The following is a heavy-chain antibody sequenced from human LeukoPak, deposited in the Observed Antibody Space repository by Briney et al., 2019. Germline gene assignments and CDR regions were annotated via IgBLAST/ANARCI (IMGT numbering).Heavy chain of an antibody. CDR1: GGSISSDDW. CDR3: ARGSRELYYFDY. Sequence: SGTLSLTCAVSGGSISSDDWWSWVRQPPGKGLEWIGYIYYSGSIKYNPSLKSRVTISVDASKTQFSPKLNSVTAADTAVYYCARGSRELYYFDYWGQGTLVTVSS. V-gene: IGHV4-4*02. CDR2: IYYSGSI. D-gene: IGHD1-7*01. J-gene: IGHJ4*02.